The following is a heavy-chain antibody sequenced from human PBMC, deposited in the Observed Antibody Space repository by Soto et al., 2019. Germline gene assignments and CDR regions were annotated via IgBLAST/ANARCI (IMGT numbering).Heavy chain of an antibody. CDR2: INHSGST. Sequence: SETLSLTCAVYGGSFSGYYWSWIRQPPGKGLEWIGEINHSGSTNYNPSLKSRVTISVDTSKNQFSLKLSSVTAADTAVYYCARAGYCSGGSRYFFDIWGQGTMVTVSS. CDR3: ARAGYCSGGSRYFFDI. D-gene: IGHD2-15*01. J-gene: IGHJ3*02. CDR1: GGSFSGYY. V-gene: IGHV4-34*01.